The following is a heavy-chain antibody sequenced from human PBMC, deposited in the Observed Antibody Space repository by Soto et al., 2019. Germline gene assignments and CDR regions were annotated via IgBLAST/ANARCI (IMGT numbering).Heavy chain of an antibody. CDR1: GFTFNNYW. J-gene: IGHJ4*02. CDR3: VRNDGWYCLDS. V-gene: IGHV3-7*04. CDR2: IMKDGSLT. D-gene: IGHD6-19*01. Sequence: EVQLVESGGGLVQPGGSLRFSCAASGFTFNNYWMTWVRRAPGQGLEWVANIMKDGSLTEYVDLVKGRFTISRDNVKNSLDLQMDSLRVEDTAIYYCVRNDGWYCLDSWGQGSLVIVSS.